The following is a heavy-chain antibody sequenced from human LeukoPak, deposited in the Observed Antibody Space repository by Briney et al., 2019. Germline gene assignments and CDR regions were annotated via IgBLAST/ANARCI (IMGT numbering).Heavy chain of an antibody. D-gene: IGHD2-15*01. J-gene: IGHJ5*02. CDR2: IKSKTDGGTT. CDR3: TTYRYCSGGTCFAGWFDP. CDR1: GFTVSSNY. Sequence: GGSLRLSCAASGFTVSSNYMTWVRQAPGKGLEWVGRIKSKTDGGTTDYAAPVQGRFTISRDDSKNTLYLQLNSLKTEDTAVYYCTTYRYCSGGTCFAGWFDPWGQGTLVTVSS. V-gene: IGHV3-15*01.